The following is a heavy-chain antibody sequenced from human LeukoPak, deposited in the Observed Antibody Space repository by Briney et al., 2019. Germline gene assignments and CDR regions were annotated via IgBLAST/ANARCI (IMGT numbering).Heavy chain of an antibody. D-gene: IGHD6-13*01. CDR1: GGSISSYY. V-gene: IGHV4-59*01. Sequence: SETLSLTCTVSGGSISSYYWSWIRQPPGKGLEWIGYIYYSGSTNYNPSLKSRVTISVDTSKNQFSLKLSSVTAADTAVYYCARFRQLVSFDCWGQGTLVTVSS. CDR2: IYYSGST. J-gene: IGHJ4*02. CDR3: ARFRQLVSFDC.